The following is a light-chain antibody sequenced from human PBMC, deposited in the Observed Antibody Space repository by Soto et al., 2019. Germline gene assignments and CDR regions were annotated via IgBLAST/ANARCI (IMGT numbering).Light chain of an antibody. V-gene: IGKV3-15*01. CDR1: QSVSSN. Sequence: EIVMTQSPATLSVSPGERATLSCRASQSVSSNLAWFQQKPGQAPMLLIYGASTRATCIPARITGSGSGTEFTLTISSLQSEDFAVYYCQQYDEWPPSYTFGQGTKLEI. J-gene: IGKJ2*01. CDR2: GAS. CDR3: QQYDEWPPSYT.